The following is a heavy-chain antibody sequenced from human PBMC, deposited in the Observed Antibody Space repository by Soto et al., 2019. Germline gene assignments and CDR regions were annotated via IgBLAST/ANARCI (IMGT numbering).Heavy chain of an antibody. Sequence: ASVTVSCKVSGYTLTELSMHWVRQAPGKGLEWMGGFDPEDGETIYAQKFQGRVTMTEDTSTDTAYMELSSLRSEDTAVYYCATSITIFVPYYYYYMDVWVKGTTVTVSS. CDR2: FDPEDGET. D-gene: IGHD3-3*01. CDR1: GYTLTELS. V-gene: IGHV1-24*01. CDR3: ATSITIFVPYYYYYMDV. J-gene: IGHJ6*03.